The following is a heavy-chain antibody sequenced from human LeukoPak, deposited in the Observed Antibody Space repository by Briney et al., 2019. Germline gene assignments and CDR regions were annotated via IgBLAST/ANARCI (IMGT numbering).Heavy chain of an antibody. V-gene: IGHV3-23*01. CDR1: GFIFHNYA. J-gene: IGHJ3*01. CDR2: ILGGGGT. CDR3: GQDPNGNYIGAFDF. D-gene: IGHD4-17*01. Sequence: PGGSLRLSCAASGFIFHNYALVWIRRAPGKGPEWVSAILGGGGTFYADAVKGRFTISRDNSKNTLYLQMNSLRAEDTATYYCGQDPNGNYIGAFDFWGRGTMVTVSS.